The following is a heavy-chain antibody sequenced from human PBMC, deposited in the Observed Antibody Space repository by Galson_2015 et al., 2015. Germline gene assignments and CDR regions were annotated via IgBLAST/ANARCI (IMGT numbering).Heavy chain of an antibody. CDR2: ISAYNGNT. CDR1: GYTFTSYY. CDR3: ARFYYYDSSGYYPFDY. J-gene: IGHJ4*02. Sequence: SVKVSCKASGYTFTSYYMHWVRQAPGQGLEWMGWISAYNGNTNYAQKLQGRVTMTTDTSTSTAYMELRSLRSDDTAVYYCARFYYYDSSGYYPFDYWGQGTLVTVSS. D-gene: IGHD3-22*01. V-gene: IGHV1-18*04.